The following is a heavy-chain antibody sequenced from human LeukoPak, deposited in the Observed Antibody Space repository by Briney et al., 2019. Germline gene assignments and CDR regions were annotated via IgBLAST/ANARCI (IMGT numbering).Heavy chain of an antibody. D-gene: IGHD6-19*01. CDR3: TKQSSGWFYFDY. CDR1: GFTFSSYA. J-gene: IGHJ4*02. CDR2: ISGSGGST. V-gene: IGHV3-23*01. Sequence: GGSLRLSCAASGFTFSSYAMSWVRQAPGKGLEWVSAISGSGGSTYYADSVKGRFTISRDNPRNTLDLQMNSLRAEDTAVYYCTKQSSGWFYFDYWGQGTLVTVSS.